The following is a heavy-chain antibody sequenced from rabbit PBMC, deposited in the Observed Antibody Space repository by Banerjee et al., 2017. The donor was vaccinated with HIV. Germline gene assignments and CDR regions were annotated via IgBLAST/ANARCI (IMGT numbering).Heavy chain of an antibody. CDR2: TYTDVGSI. Sequence: QEQLEESGGDLVKPEGSLTLTCTASGFDFSSSYWICWVRQAPGKGLEWIACTYTDVGSIVYASWAKGRFTISKTTSTTVTLQMTSLTAADTATYFCARRADYAGGGNFNLWGQGTLVTVS. CDR3: ARRADYAGGGNFNL. V-gene: IGHV1S45*01. D-gene: IGHD4-2*01. J-gene: IGHJ4*01. CDR1: GFDFSSSYW.